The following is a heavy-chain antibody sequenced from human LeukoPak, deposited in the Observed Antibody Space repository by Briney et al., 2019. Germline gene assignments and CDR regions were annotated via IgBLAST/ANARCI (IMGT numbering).Heavy chain of an antibody. J-gene: IGHJ3*02. D-gene: IGHD2/OR15-2a*01. CDR3: ARHSSHGEYAYVFDI. Sequence: EESLKISCKGSGYSFTSYWIAWVRQMPGKGLEWMGTMYPGDSDTRYSPSFQGQVTISADKSISTAFLQWSSLKASDSAMYYCARHSSHGEYAYVFDIWGQGTMVTVSS. CDR2: MYPGDSDT. CDR1: GYSFTSYW. V-gene: IGHV5-51*01.